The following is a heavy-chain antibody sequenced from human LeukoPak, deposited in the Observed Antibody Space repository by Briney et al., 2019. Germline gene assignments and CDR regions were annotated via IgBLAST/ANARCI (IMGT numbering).Heavy chain of an antibody. D-gene: IGHD3-16*01. CDR2: IYYSGST. Sequence: PSETLSLTCTVSGGSISSSNYYWGWIRQPPGKGLEWIGSIYYSGSTYYNPSLKSRVTISVDTSKRQFSLKLNSVTAADTAVYYCATYTHWVVGDVWGQGTTVTVSS. V-gene: IGHV4-39*01. J-gene: IGHJ6*02. CDR3: ATYTHWVVGDV. CDR1: GGSISSSNYY.